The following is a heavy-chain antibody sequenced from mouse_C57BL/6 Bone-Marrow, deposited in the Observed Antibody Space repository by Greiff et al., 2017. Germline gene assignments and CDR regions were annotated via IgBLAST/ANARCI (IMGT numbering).Heavy chain of an antibody. CDR3: ALVGYDYEAAMDY. CDR1: GYTFTDYY. J-gene: IGHJ4*01. Sequence: EVQLQQSGPELVKPGASVKISCKASGYTFTDYYMNWVKQSHGKSLEWIGDINPNNGGTSYNQKFKGKATLTVDKSSSTAYMELRSLTSEDSAVYYCALVGYDYEAAMDYWGQGTSVTVSS. V-gene: IGHV1-26*01. D-gene: IGHD2-4*01. CDR2: INPNNGGT.